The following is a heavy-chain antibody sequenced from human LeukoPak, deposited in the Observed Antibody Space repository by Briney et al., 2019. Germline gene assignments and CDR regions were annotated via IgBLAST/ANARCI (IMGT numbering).Heavy chain of an antibody. CDR3: ARHSGYCSGGSCYYYYFDY. V-gene: IGHV4-39*01. Sequence: SXTLSLTCTVSGGSISSSSYYWGWIRQPPGKGLEGIGSIYYSGSTYYNPSLKSRVTISVDASKNQFSLKLSSVTAADTAVYYCARHSGYCSGGSCYYYYFDYWGQGTLVTVSS. CDR1: GGSISSSSYY. J-gene: IGHJ4*02. CDR2: IYYSGST. D-gene: IGHD2-15*01.